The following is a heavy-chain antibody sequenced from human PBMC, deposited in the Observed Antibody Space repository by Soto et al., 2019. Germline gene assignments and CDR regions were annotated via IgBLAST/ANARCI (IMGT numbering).Heavy chain of an antibody. CDR2: ISAHNGNT. CDR3: ARGRYGDY. D-gene: IGHD1-1*01. J-gene: IGHJ4*02. Sequence: QVHLVQSGAEVKKPGASVKVSCKGSGYIFTTYGITWVRQAPGQGLEWMGWISAHNGNTNYAQKLQGRVTVTRDTSTSTAYIELRSLRSDDTAVYYCARGRYGDYWGQGALVTVSS. V-gene: IGHV1-18*01. CDR1: GYIFTTYG.